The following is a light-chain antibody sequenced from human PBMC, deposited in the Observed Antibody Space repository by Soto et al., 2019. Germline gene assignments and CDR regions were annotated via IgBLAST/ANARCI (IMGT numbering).Light chain of an antibody. CDR3: QVWDSSSDHVV. Sequence: SYELTQPPSVSVAPGKTARITCGGSNIGSKSVHWYQQKPGQAPVLVIYYDSDRPSGTPERFSGSNSGNTATLTISRVEAGDEADYYCQVWDSSSDHVVFGGGTKLTVL. V-gene: IGLV3-21*04. CDR2: YDS. J-gene: IGLJ2*01. CDR1: NIGSKS.